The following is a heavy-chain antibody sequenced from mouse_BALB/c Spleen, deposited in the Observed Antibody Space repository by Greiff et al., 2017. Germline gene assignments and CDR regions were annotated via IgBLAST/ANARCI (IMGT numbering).Heavy chain of an antibody. D-gene: IGHD2-10*02. J-gene: IGHJ3*01. CDR3: ARWGYGTFWFAY. CDR2: ISYSGST. V-gene: IGHV3-8*02. CDR1: GDSITSGY. Sequence: EVQVVESGPSLVKPSQTLSLTCSVTGDSITSGYWNWIRKFPGNKLEYMGYISYSGSTYYNPSLKSRISITRDTSKNQYYLQLNSVTTEDTATYYCARWGYGTFWFAYWGQGTLVTVSA.